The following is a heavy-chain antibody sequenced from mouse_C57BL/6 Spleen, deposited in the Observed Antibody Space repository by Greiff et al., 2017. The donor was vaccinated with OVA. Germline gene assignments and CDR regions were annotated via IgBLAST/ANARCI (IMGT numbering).Heavy chain of an antibody. Sequence: QVQLQQPGAELVKPGASVKLSCKASGYTFTSYWMQWVKQRPGQGLEWIGEIDPSDSYTNYNQKFKGKATMTVDTSSSTAYMQLSSLTSEDSAVYYFAIYYGSSSHLGYWGQGTLVTVSA. D-gene: IGHD1-1*01. CDR1: GYTFTSYW. J-gene: IGHJ3*01. CDR2: IDPSDSYT. CDR3: AIYYGSSSHLGY. V-gene: IGHV1-50*01.